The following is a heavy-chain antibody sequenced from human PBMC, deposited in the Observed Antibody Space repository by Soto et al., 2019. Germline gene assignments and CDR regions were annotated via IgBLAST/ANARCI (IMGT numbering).Heavy chain of an antibody. CDR1: GFTFISYA. Sequence: WGSLRLSCAASGFTFISYAISFCRQSPVKGLEWVSAISGSGGSTYYADSVKGRFTISRDNSKNCLYLQMNSLGVEDTAMYFCAKGKSTGDIDWFDPWGQGSLVTVSS. D-gene: IGHD3-10*01. V-gene: IGHV3-23*01. J-gene: IGHJ5*02. CDR2: ISGSGGST. CDR3: AKGKSTGDIDWFDP.